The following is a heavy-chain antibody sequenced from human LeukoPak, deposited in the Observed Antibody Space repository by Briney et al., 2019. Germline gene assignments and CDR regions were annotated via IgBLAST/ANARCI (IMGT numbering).Heavy chain of an antibody. CDR2: IHYSGST. V-gene: IGHV4-59*01. Sequence: SETLSLTCSVSGGSISSYYWSWIRQPPGKGLEWFGYIHYSGSTNYNPSLKSRVTMSVDTSKNQFSLKLSSVTAADTAVYYCARHSGSYRDAFDIWGQGTMVTVSS. J-gene: IGHJ3*02. D-gene: IGHD1-26*01. CDR3: ARHSGSYRDAFDI. CDR1: GGSISSYY.